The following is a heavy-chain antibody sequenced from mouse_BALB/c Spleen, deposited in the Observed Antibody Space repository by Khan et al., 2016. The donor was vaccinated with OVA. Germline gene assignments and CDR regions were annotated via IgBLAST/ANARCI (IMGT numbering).Heavy chain of an antibody. V-gene: IGHV5-6*01. J-gene: IGHJ3*01. CDR3: ASHLTGSFAY. Sequence: EVELVESEGDLMKPGGSLKLSCAASGFTFSTYGMSWVRQTPDKRLEWVATINSDGYYTYYPDSVQGRFTISRNNAKNTLYLQMSSLKSEDTAMYYCASHLTGSFAYWGQGTLVTVSA. CDR1: GFTFSTYG. D-gene: IGHD4-1*01. CDR2: INSDGYYT.